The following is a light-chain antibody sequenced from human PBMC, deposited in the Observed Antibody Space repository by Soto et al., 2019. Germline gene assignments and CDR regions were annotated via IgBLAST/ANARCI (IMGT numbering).Light chain of an antibody. V-gene: IGKV1-33*01. CDR3: QQYDNLPFT. CDR1: QSISSD. CDR2: TAS. J-gene: IGKJ3*01. Sequence: DIQMTQSPSSLSASVGDRVTITCRASQSISSDLNWYQQKPGKAPKLLIYTASSLQSGVPSRFSGSGSGTDFTFTISSLQPEDIATYYCQQYDNLPFTFGPGTKVDIK.